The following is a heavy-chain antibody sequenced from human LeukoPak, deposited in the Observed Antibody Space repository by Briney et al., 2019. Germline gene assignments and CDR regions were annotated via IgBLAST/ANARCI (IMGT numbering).Heavy chain of an antibody. J-gene: IGHJ4*02. CDR3: ARGRRILVGDTNAGDFFDY. V-gene: IGHV1-2*02. CDR1: GYTFTDYY. D-gene: IGHD1-26*01. CDR2: INPNSGDT. Sequence: ASVKVSCRASGYTFTDYYMHWVRQAPGQGLEWMGWINPNSGDTYYAQKFQGSVSMTRDTSISTANMELSRLKSDDTAVYYCARGRRILVGDTNAGDFFDYWGQGALVTVSS.